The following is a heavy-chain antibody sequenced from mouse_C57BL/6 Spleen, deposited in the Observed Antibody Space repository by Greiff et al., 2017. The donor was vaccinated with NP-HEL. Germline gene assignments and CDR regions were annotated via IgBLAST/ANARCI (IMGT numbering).Heavy chain of an antibody. CDR3: ARGYAMDY. CDR1: GYTFTSYW. CDR2: INPSSGYT. Sequence: VQLQQSGAELAKPGASVKLSCKASGYTFTSYWMHWVKQRPGQGLEWIGYINPSSGYTNYNQKFKGKSTLTVDKSSSTAYMQLSSLTSEDSAVYYCARGYAMDYWGQGTSVTVSS. V-gene: IGHV1-7*01. J-gene: IGHJ4*01.